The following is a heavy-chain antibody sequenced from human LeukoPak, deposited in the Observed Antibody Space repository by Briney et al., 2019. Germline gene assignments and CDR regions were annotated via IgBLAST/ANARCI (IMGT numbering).Heavy chain of an antibody. CDR2: IYYSGST. Sequence: PSETLSLTCTVSGGSISSHYWSWIRQLPGKGLEWIGYIYYSGSTNYNLSLKSRVTISVDTSKNQFSLKLSSVTAADTAVYYCARVTYYYYYMDVWGKGTTVTVSS. CDR3: ARVTYYYYYMDV. CDR1: GGSISSHY. J-gene: IGHJ6*03. V-gene: IGHV4-59*11.